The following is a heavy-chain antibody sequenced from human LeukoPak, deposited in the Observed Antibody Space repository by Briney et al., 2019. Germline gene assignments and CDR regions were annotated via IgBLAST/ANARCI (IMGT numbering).Heavy chain of an antibody. D-gene: IGHD3-10*01. Sequence: GGSLRLSCAASGFTFSIYWMSWVRQAPGKGLEWVANINQDGSEKYYVDSVKGRFTISRDNAKNSLYLQMNSLRAEDTAVYYCVRDWTMVRGVLDYWGQGTLVTVSS. CDR2: INQDGSEK. J-gene: IGHJ4*02. V-gene: IGHV3-7*01. CDR3: VRDWTMVRGVLDY. CDR1: GFTFSIYW.